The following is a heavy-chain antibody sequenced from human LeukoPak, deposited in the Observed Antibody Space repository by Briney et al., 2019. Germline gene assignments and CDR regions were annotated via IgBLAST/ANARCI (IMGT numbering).Heavy chain of an antibody. J-gene: IGHJ6*02. CDR3: ARTDYQLPPYYYGMDV. CDR2: INPNSGGT. D-gene: IGHD2-2*01. Sequence: APVKVSCKASGYTFTGYYMHWVRQAPGQGLEWMGWINPNSGGTNYAQKSQGRVTMTRDTSISTAYMELSRLRSDDTAVYYCARTDYQLPPYYYGMDVWGQGTTVTVSS. CDR1: GYTFTGYY. V-gene: IGHV1-2*02.